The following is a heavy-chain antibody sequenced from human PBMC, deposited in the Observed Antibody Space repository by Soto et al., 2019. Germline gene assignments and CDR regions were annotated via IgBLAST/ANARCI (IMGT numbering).Heavy chain of an antibody. V-gene: IGHV1-69*08. CDR3: AREDRDRETGLVPAAIDGMDV. Sequence: QVQLVQSGAEVKQTGSSVKVSCKASGDTFSRYSITWVRQAPGHGLEWIGRIIPIFGIPTYAQKFQGRVTFTADESTSTAYMELSSLRSDDTAVYYCAREDRDRETGLVPAAIDGMDVWGQGTTVTVSS. J-gene: IGHJ6*02. CDR2: IIPIFGIP. CDR1: GDTFSRYS. D-gene: IGHD2-2*01.